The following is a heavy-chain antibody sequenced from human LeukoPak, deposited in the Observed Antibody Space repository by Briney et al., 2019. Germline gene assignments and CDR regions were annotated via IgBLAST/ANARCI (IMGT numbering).Heavy chain of an antibody. CDR1: GGSIRSTNYY. Sequence: SETLSLTCTVSGGSIRSTNYYWGWIRQPPGKGLEWIGSIYYSGNTYHSPSLMSRVTISVDTSKNQFSLKLSSVTAADTAVYYCARDSLMVYAIDYWGQGTLVTVSS. CDR2: IYYSGNT. CDR3: ARDSLMVYAIDY. J-gene: IGHJ4*02. V-gene: IGHV4-39*07. D-gene: IGHD2-8*01.